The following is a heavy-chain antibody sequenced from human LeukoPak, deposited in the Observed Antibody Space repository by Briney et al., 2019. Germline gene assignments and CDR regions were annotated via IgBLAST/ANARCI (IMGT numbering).Heavy chain of an antibody. CDR2: IRYDGSNK. CDR1: GFTFSSYG. J-gene: IGHJ4*02. D-gene: IGHD3-10*01. V-gene: IGHV3-30*02. CDR3: AKDSKRWKTYYYEAGSYYFDY. Sequence: QAGGSLRLSCASSGFTFSSYGMHWARQAPGKGLEWVTFIRYDGSNKYYADSVKGRFTISRDNSKNTLYLQMNSLRPEDTAVYYCAKDSKRWKTYYYEAGSYYFDYWGQGTRVTVSS.